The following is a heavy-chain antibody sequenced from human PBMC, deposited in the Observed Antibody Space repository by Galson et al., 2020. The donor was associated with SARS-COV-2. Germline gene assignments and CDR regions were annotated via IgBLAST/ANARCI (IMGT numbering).Heavy chain of an antibody. J-gene: IGHJ5*02. Sequence: LRLSCTVSGGSISSGGYYWSWIRQHPGKGLEWIGYIYYSGSTYYNPSLKSRVTISVDTSKNQFSLKLSSVTAADTAVYYCARDRGITMVRGVKRGSNWFDPWGQGTLVTVSS. CDR2: IYYSGST. V-gene: IGHV4-31*03. CDR3: ARDRGITMVRGVKRGSNWFDP. CDR1: GGSISSGGYY. D-gene: IGHD3-10*01.